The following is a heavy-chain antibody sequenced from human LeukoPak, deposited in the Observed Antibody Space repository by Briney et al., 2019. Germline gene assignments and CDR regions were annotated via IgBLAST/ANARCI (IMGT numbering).Heavy chain of an antibody. J-gene: IGHJ6*02. CDR3: AREGSYYDSSGHYYYGMDV. CDR2: ISAYNGNT. CDR1: GYTFTSYG. V-gene: IGHV1-18*01. Sequence: ASVKVSCTASGYTFTSYGISWVRQAPGQGLEWMGWISAYNGNTNYAQKLQGRVTMTTDTSTNTAYMELRSLRSDDTAVYYCAREGSYYDSSGHYYYGMDVWGQGTTVTVSS. D-gene: IGHD3-22*01.